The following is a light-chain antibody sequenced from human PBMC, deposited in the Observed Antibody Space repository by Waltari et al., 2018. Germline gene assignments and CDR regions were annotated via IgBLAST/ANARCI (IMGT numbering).Light chain of an antibody. CDR2: GAS. CDR1: ESITTNF. V-gene: IGKV3-20*01. Sequence: EIVLTQSPVTLSLSPGERATLSCRASESITTNFIAWYQQKPGQAPRLLIQGASIRATGISDFFSGSGSGTDFTLTISRLEPEDFAVYYCQHYNSYSPWTFGQGTKVEIK. CDR3: QHYNSYSPWT. J-gene: IGKJ1*01.